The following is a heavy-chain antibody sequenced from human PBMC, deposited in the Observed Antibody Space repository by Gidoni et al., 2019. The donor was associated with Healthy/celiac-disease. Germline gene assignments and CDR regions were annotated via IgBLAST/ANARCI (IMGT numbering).Heavy chain of an antibody. Sequence: EVKLVESGGGLVQPGGSLRLSCAASGFTVSSNYMSWVRQAPGKGLEWVSVIYSGGSTYYADSVKGRFTISRDNSKNTLYLQMNSLRAEDTAVYYCAREDIVVVPAAMKDYYYYYGMDVWGQGTTVTVSS. CDR1: GFTVSSNY. CDR2: IYSGGST. J-gene: IGHJ6*02. D-gene: IGHD2-2*01. V-gene: IGHV3-66*01. CDR3: AREDIVVVPAAMKDYYYYYGMDV.